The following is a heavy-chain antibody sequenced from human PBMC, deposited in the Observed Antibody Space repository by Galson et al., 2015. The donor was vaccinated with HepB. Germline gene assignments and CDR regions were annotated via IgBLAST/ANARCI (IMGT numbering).Heavy chain of an antibody. CDR2: IKSKTDGETT. J-gene: IGHJ5*02. CDR1: GFPFNNAW. D-gene: IGHD2-8*02. V-gene: IGHV3-15*01. CDR3: TTDVYYSTYWSWLDP. Sequence: SLRLSCAASGFPFNNAWMTWVPQAPGMGLEWVGRIKSKTDGETTDYAAPVKGRFTISRDDSKNRLYLQMNSLKTEDTAVYYCTTDVYYSTYWSWLDPWGQGTLVTVSS.